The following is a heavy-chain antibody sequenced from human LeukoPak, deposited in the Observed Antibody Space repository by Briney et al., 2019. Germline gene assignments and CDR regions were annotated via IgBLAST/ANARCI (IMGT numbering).Heavy chain of an antibody. CDR1: GFSLSTNGMR. V-gene: IGHV2-70*04. CDR2: IDWDNYK. J-gene: IGHJ4*02. CDR3: ARSSDGSYYDY. D-gene: IGHD5-24*01. Sequence: SGPTLVNPTQTLTLTCTFSGFSLSTNGMRASWIRQPPGKALEWLARIDWDNYKFYSTSLRTRLTIFKDTSKNEVVLTMTSMDPVDTASYYCARSSDGSYYDYWGQGTLVTVSS.